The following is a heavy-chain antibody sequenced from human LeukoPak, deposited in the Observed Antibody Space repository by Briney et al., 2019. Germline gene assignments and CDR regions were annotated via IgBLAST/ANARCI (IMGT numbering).Heavy chain of an antibody. CDR1: GGSISSYY. D-gene: IGHD4-17*01. CDR3: ARLETVTTDAFDI. V-gene: IGHV4-59*08. Sequence: RPSETLSLTCTASGGSISSYYWSWIRQPPGKGLEWIGYIYYSGSTNYNPSLNSRVTISVDTSKNQFSLKVSSVTAADTAVYYCARLETVTTDAFDIWGQGTMVTVSS. J-gene: IGHJ3*02. CDR2: IYYSGST.